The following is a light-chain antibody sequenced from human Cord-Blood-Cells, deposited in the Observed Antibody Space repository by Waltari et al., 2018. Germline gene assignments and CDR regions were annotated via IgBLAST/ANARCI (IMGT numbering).Light chain of an antibody. Sequence: DIQMTQYPSSLSASVGDRVTITCRASQSISSYLNCYQPKPGKAPNLLSYAASSLQSGVPSRFSRSGSGTDCTLTISSLQPEDFATYYCQQSYSTPYTFGQGTKLEIK. CDR3: QQSYSTPYT. CDR1: QSISSY. J-gene: IGKJ2*01. CDR2: AAS. V-gene: IGKV1-39*01.